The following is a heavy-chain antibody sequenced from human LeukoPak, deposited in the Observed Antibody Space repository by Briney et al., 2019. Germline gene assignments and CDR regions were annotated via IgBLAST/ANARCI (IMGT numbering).Heavy chain of an antibody. V-gene: IGHV4-39*01. Sequence: SETLSLTCTVSGGSISSSSYYWGWIRQPPGKGLEWIGSIYYSGSTYYNPSLKSRVTISVDTSKNQFSLKLSSVTAADTAVYYCARAAPYASGYPDYWGQGTLVTVSS. CDR3: ARAAPYASGYPDY. D-gene: IGHD3-22*01. CDR2: IYYSGST. J-gene: IGHJ4*02. CDR1: GGSISSSSYY.